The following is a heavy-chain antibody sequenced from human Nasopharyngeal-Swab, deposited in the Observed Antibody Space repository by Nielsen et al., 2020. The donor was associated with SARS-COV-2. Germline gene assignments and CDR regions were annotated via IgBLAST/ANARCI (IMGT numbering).Heavy chain of an antibody. CDR3: ASRSPYYVLGPLYAFDI. J-gene: IGHJ3*02. CDR1: GGSISSSSYY. CDR2: IYYSGST. D-gene: IGHD3-10*02. V-gene: IGHV4-39*01. Sequence: SETLSLTCTVSGGSISSSSYYWGWIRQPPGKRLEWIGSIYYSGSTYYNPSLKSRVTISVDTSKNQFSLKLSSVTAADTAVYYCASRSPYYVLGPLYAFDIWGQGTMVTVSS.